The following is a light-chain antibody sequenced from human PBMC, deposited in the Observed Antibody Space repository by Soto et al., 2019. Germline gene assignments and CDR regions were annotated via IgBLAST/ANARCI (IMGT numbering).Light chain of an antibody. CDR2: AAS. V-gene: IGKV1-39*01. Sequence: IHMTHSPSSLSASVLYRVTITFLASQSISSYLNWYQQKPGKAPKLLIYAASSLQSGVPSRFSGSGSGTDFTLTISSLQPEDFATYYCQQSYSTPHTFGGGTKVDI. J-gene: IGKJ4*01. CDR1: QSISSY. CDR3: QQSYSTPHT.